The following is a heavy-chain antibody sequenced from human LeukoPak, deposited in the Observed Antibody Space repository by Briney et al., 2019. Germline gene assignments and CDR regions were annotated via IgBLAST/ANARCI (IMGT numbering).Heavy chain of an antibody. CDR1: GGSINSYY. J-gene: IGHJ5*02. Sequence: SETLSLTCTVSGGSINSYYWSWIRQPAGKGLEWIGRIYTSGSTNYNPSLKSRVTMSVDTSKNQFSLKLSSVTAADTAVYYCARVLSFGYSSSWYGSGNNWFDPWGQGTLVTVSS. CDR3: ARVLSFGYSSSWYGSGNNWFDP. D-gene: IGHD6-13*01. CDR2: IYTSGST. V-gene: IGHV4-4*07.